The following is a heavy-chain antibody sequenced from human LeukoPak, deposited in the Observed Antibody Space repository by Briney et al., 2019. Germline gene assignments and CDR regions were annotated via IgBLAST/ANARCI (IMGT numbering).Heavy chain of an antibody. CDR1: GFTFSSYA. Sequence: PGGSLRLSCAASGFTFSSYAMSWVRQAPGKGLDWVSAISGSGGSTYYADSVKGRFTISRDNSKNTLYLQMNSLRAEDTAVYYCAKTVPCGGDCYYYFDYWGQGTLVTVSS. J-gene: IGHJ4*02. V-gene: IGHV3-23*01. CDR3: AKTVPCGGDCYYYFDY. CDR2: ISGSGGST. D-gene: IGHD2-21*01.